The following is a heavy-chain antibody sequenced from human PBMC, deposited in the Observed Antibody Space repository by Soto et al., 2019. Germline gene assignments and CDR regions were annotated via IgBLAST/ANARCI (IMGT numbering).Heavy chain of an antibody. D-gene: IGHD1-26*01. CDR1: GYTFTSYG. CDR3: ARDSPGAWELLGHFDY. J-gene: IGHJ4*02. V-gene: IGHV1-18*04. CDR2: ISAYNGNT. Sequence: QVQLVQSGAEVKKPGASVKVSCKASGYTFTSYGISWVRQAPGQGLEWMGWISAYNGNTNYAQKLQGRVTMTTDTSTSTAYMELRGLRSDDTAVYYCARDSPGAWELLGHFDYWGQGTLVTVSS.